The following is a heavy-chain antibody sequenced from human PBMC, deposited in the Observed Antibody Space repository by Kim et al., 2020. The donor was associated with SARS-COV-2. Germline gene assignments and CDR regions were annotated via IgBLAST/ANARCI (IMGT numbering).Heavy chain of an antibody. Sequence: PKSRVTISVDTSKNQFSLKLSSVTAADTAVYYCARGITIFGVVTNGMDVWGQGTTVTVSS. V-gene: IGHV4-31*02. J-gene: IGHJ6*02. CDR3: ARGITIFGVVTNGMDV. D-gene: IGHD3-3*01.